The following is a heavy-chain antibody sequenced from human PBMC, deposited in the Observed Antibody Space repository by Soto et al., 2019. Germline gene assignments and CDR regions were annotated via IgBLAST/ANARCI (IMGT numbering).Heavy chain of an antibody. V-gene: IGHV1-18*01. CDR1: GYTFTSYG. J-gene: IGHJ5*02. Sequence: QVQLVQSGAEVKKPGASVKVSCKASGYTFTSYGISWVRQAPGQGLEWMGWISAYNGNTNYAQELQGRVTMTTDTSTSTAYMELRSLRSDDTAVYYCARANTYYGDYDNWFDPWGQGTLVTVSS. D-gene: IGHD4-17*01. CDR2: ISAYNGNT. CDR3: ARANTYYGDYDNWFDP.